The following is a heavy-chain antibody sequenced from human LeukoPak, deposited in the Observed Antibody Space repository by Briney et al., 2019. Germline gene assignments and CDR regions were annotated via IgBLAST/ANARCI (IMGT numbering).Heavy chain of an antibody. CDR2: IYTSGRT. J-gene: IGHJ6*02. V-gene: IGHV4-4*07. D-gene: IGHD6-13*01. CDR1: GDSINSYC. CDR3: ARVGIGAAANYGMDF. Sequence: PSETLSLTCTVSGDSINSYCWSWIRQPAGKGLEWIGSIYTSGRTNYNPSLKSRVTMSVDTPKNQFSLKLSSVTAADTAVYYCARVGIGAAANYGMDFWGQGTTVTVSS.